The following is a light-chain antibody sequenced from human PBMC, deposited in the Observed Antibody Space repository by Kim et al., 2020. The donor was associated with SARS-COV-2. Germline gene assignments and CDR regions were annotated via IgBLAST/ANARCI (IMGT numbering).Light chain of an antibody. CDR1: SSNNGSSH. J-gene: IGLJ3*02. V-gene: IGLV1-51*01. CDR2: DNA. Sequence: GQKVTSSCSGSSSNNGSSHIFWYQQLPGTAPKLLIYDNAKRPAGIPDRFSGSKSGTSGTLDITGLQTGDEADYYCGTWDSSLRAVVFGGGTQLTVL. CDR3: GTWDSSLRAVV.